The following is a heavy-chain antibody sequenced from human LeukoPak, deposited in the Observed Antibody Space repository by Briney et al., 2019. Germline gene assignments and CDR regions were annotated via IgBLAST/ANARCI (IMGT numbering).Heavy chain of an antibody. J-gene: IGHJ4*02. CDR2: ISGSGGST. V-gene: IGHV3-23*01. CDR1: GFTFSSYW. Sequence: GGSLRLSCAASGFTFSSYWMHWVRQAPGKGLEWVSAISGSGGSTYYADSVKGRFTISRDNSKNTLYLQMNSLRAEDTAVYYCAKRDGGHPFDYWGQGTLVTVSS. D-gene: IGHD4-23*01. CDR3: AKRDGGHPFDY.